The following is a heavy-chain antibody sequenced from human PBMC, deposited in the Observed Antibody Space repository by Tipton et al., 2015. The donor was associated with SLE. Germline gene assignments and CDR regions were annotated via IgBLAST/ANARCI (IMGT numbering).Heavy chain of an antibody. CDR1: GFTFSSYA. CDR2: ISGSGGST. Sequence: VQLVQSGGGLVQPGGSLRLSCAASGFTFSSYAMSWVRQAPGKGLEWVSAISGSGGSTYYADSVKGRFTISRDDSKNTLYLQMNSLRAEDTAVYYCAKDLWDIVVVPAAIGPEWLSPFDYWGQGTLVTVSS. V-gene: IGHV3-23*04. D-gene: IGHD2-2*02. J-gene: IGHJ4*02. CDR3: AKDLWDIVVVPAAIGPEWLSPFDY.